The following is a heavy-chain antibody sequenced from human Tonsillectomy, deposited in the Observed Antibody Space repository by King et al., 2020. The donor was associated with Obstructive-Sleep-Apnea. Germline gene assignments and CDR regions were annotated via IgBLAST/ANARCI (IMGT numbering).Heavy chain of an antibody. J-gene: IGHJ4*02. CDR3: AKDWGSGWSHFDH. CDR2: ISWNSGSI. CDR1: GFTFDDYA. D-gene: IGHD6-19*01. V-gene: IGHV3-9*01. Sequence: VQLVESGGGLVQPGRSLRLSCAASGFTFDDYAMHWVRQAPGKGLEWVSGISWNSGSIGYADSVKSRFTISRDNAKNSLHLQMKSLRAEDSALYYCAKDWGSGWSHFDHWGQGTLVTVPS.